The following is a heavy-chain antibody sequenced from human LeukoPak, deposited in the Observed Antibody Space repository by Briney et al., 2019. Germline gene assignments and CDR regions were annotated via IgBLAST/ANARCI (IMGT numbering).Heavy chain of an antibody. CDR1: GLIFDDYA. Sequence: GGSLRLSCAVSGLIFDDYAMHWVRQASGKGLEWVSGISWNSGSIDYADSVKGRFIISRDNAKNSLYLQMNSLRPEDTALYYCAKDILSADSSGCADYWGQGTLVTVSS. J-gene: IGHJ4*02. CDR3: AKDILSADSSGCADY. D-gene: IGHD6-19*01. V-gene: IGHV3-9*01. CDR2: ISWNSGSI.